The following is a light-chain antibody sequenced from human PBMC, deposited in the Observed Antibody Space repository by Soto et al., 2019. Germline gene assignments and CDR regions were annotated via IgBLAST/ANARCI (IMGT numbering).Light chain of an antibody. J-gene: IGKJ2*01. CDR3: LQDYYYPYT. Sequence: AIQMTQSPSSLSASVGDRVTITCRASQGIRNDLAWYQQKLGKAPKLLIYAASSLQSGVSSRFNGSGSGTDFTLTISSLQPEDFATYYCLQDYYYPYTFGQGTKLEIK. CDR1: QGIRND. V-gene: IGKV1-6*01. CDR2: AAS.